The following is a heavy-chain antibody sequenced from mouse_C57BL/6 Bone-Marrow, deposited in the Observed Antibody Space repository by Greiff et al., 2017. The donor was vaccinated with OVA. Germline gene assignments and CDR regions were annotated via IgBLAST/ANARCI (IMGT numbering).Heavy chain of an antibody. CDR2: INPNNGGT. J-gene: IGHJ4*01. D-gene: IGHD2-1*01. Sequence: EVQLVESGPELVKPGASVKMSCKASGYTFTDYNMHWVKQSHGKSLEWIGYINPNNGGTSYNQKFKGKATLTVNKSSSTAYMELRSLTSEDSAVDYGASMGNYGAMDYWGQGTSVTVSS. CDR3: ASMGNYGAMDY. CDR1: GYTFTDYN. V-gene: IGHV1-22*01.